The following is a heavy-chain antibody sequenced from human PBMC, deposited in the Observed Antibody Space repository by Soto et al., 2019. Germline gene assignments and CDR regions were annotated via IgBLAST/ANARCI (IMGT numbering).Heavy chain of an antibody. Sequence: PSETLSLTCTVSGGSISSGDYYWSWIRQPPGKGLEWIGYMYYSGSTYYNPSLKSRVTISVDTSKNQFSLKLTSVTAADTAVYYCARDRRDYVWGNFRPDYWGQGTLVTVSS. CDR3: ARDRRDYVWGNFRPDY. CDR2: MYYSGST. D-gene: IGHD3-16*02. V-gene: IGHV4-30-4*01. CDR1: GGSISSGDYY. J-gene: IGHJ4*02.